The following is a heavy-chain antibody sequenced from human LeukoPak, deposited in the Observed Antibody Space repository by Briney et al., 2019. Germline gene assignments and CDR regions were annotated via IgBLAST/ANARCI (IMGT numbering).Heavy chain of an antibody. CDR2: ILSDGSGT. CDR1: GFTFSSYW. V-gene: IGHV3-74*01. Sequence: PGGSLRLSCAASGFTFSSYWMHWVRQAPGKGLVWVSRILSDGSGTDYADSVRGRFTISGDNAKSTLYLQMNSLTVEDTAVYYCARATRPDYWGQGTLVTVSS. D-gene: IGHD2-2*01. J-gene: IGHJ4*02. CDR3: ARATRPDY.